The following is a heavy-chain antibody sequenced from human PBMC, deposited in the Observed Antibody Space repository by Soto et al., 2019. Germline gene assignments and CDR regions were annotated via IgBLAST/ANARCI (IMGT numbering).Heavy chain of an antibody. CDR3: AREQSSGWSWDYYYMDV. J-gene: IGHJ6*03. V-gene: IGHV3-48*01. Sequence: GGSLRLSCAASGFTFSSYSMNWVRQAPGKGLEWVSYISSSSSTIYYADSVKGRFTISRDNAKNSLYLQMNSLRAEDTAVYYCAREQSSGWSWDYYYMDVWGKGTTVTVSS. D-gene: IGHD6-19*01. CDR2: ISSSSSTI. CDR1: GFTFSSYS.